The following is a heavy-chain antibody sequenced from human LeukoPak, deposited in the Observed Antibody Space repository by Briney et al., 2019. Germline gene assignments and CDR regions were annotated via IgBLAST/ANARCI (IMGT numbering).Heavy chain of an antibody. CDR1: GFTFSSYA. CDR3: AKVLVQLENYYYYYYMDV. V-gene: IGHV3-23*01. CDR2: ISGSGGST. Sequence: GGSLRLSCAASGFTFSSYAMSWVRQAPGKGLEWVSAISGSGGSTYYADSVKGRFTISRDNSKNTLYLQMNSLRAEDTAVYYCAKVLVQLENYYYYYYMDVWGKGTTVTVSS. J-gene: IGHJ6*03. D-gene: IGHD1-1*01.